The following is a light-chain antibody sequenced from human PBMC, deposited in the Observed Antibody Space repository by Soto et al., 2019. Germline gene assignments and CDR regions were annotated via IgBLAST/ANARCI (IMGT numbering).Light chain of an antibody. V-gene: IGKV3-15*01. CDR1: QSVTRD. CDR3: HQYNNWPGT. Sequence: ETVMTQSPATLSVSPGERATLSCRASQSVTRDLAWYQQKPGQAPRLLFYGATTRAAGNPARFSGSGSGTEFTLTISSLQSEDFAVYYCHQYNNWPGTFGQGTKVEI. J-gene: IGKJ1*01. CDR2: GAT.